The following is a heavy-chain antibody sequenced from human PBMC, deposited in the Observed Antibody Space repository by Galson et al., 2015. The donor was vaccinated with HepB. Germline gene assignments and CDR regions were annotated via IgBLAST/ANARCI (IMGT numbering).Heavy chain of an antibody. J-gene: IGHJ4*02. V-gene: IGHV3-9*01. CDR1: GFTFDDYA. Sequence: SLRLSCAAPGFTFDDYAMHWVRQAPGKGLEWVSGISWNSGSIGYADSVKGRFTISRDNAKNSLYLQMNSLRAEDTALYYCAKDYYGSGSYSPYFDYWGQGTLVTVSS. D-gene: IGHD3-10*01. CDR3: AKDYYGSGSYSPYFDY. CDR2: ISWNSGSI.